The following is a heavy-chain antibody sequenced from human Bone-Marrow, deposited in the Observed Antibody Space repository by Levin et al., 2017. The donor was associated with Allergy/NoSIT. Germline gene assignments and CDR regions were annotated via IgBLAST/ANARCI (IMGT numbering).Heavy chain of an antibody. CDR1: GYTFNNSG. CDR2: ISVYNGNT. J-gene: IGHJ4*02. D-gene: IGHD6-13*01. V-gene: IGHV1-18*01. Sequence: GESLKISCKASGYTFNNSGISWVRQVPGQGLEWMGWISVYNGNTNYAQKLQGRVTMTTDTSTSTAYMELRSLRSDDTAVYYCASGRSSPAFDYWGQGTLVTVSS. CDR3: ASGRSSPAFDY.